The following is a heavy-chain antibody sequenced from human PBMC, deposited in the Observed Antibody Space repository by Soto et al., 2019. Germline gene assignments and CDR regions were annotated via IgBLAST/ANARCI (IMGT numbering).Heavy chain of an antibody. CDR3: ARCTMTPFPDY. V-gene: IGHV4-61*01. CDR1: GGSVSSDSHY. CDR2: IYYSGST. J-gene: IGHJ4*02. Sequence: SETLSLTCTVSGGSVSSDSHYWSWIRQPPGKGLEWIGHIYYSGSTYHNPSLKSRATISVDTSKNQFSLKLSSVTAADTAVYYCARCTMTPFPDYWGQGTLVTVSS. D-gene: IGHD3-22*01.